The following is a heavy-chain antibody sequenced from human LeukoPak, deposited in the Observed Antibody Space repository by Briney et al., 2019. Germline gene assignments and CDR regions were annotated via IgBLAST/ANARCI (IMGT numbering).Heavy chain of an antibody. J-gene: IGHJ4*02. D-gene: IGHD6-19*01. Sequence: PGGSLRLSCEASGFTFDDYAMRWVRQAPGQGLEWVCFISADGGSTYYVGSVQGRFTISRDNSKTSLYLQMNSLSTEDTALYYCAKDLTRGSGWPIDYRGQGTLVTVSS. CDR1: GFTFDDYA. CDR2: ISADGGST. V-gene: IGHV3-43*02. CDR3: AKDLTRGSGWPIDY.